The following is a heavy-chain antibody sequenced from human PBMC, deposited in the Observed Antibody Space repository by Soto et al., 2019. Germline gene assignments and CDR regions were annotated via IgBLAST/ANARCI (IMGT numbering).Heavy chain of an antibody. CDR3: ARAGTTMVRGVISGWFDP. CDR2: IYYSGST. Sequence: TVSGGKSGDHDGSRISKTKGKGLEWIGYIYYSGSTNYNPSLKSRVTISVDTSKNQFSLKLSPVTAADTAVYYCARAGTTMVRGVISGWFDPWGQGTLVTVSS. J-gene: IGHJ5*02. V-gene: IGHV4-59*11. CDR1: GGKSGDHD. D-gene: IGHD3-10*01.